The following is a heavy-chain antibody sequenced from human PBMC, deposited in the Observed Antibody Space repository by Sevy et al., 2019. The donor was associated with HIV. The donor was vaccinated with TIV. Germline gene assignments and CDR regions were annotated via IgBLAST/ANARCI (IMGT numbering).Heavy chain of an antibody. CDR2: ISSNGGST. Sequence: GGSLRLSCSASGFTFSSYAMHWVRQAPGKGLEYVSAISSNGGSTYYADSVKGRFTISRDNSKNTLYLQMSSLRAEDTAVYCCVKDQRGSSSWPDAFDIWGQGTMVTVSS. J-gene: IGHJ3*02. V-gene: IGHV3-64D*06. CDR1: GFTFSSYA. D-gene: IGHD6-13*01. CDR3: VKDQRGSSSWPDAFDI.